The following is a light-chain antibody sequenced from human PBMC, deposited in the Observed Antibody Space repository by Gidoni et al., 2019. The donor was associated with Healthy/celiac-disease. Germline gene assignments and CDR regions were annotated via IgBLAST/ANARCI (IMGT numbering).Light chain of an antibody. CDR2: EVS. V-gene: IGLV2-14*01. CDR1: SSDVGGYNY. Sequence: QSALTQPASVSGSPGQSITISCTGTSSDVGGYNYVSWYQHHPGKAPKLMIYEVSNRPSGVSNRFSGSKSGNTASLTISGLQAEDEADYYCSSYTTSSTLHWVFGGGTQLTVL. CDR3: SSYTTSSTLHWV. J-gene: IGLJ3*02.